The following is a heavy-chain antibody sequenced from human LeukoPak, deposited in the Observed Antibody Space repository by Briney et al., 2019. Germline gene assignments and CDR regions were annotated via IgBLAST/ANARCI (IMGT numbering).Heavy chain of an antibody. V-gene: IGHV3-23*01. Sequence: GGSLRLSCAASGFTSSNYAMSWVRQAPGKGLEWVSTISGNGGRTYFADSVKGRFTISRDNSKNTLYLQMNSLGAEDTAVYYCAKWPYYDSTGYYDYWGQGTLVTVSS. CDR2: ISGNGGRT. J-gene: IGHJ4*02. CDR1: GFTSSNYA. D-gene: IGHD3-22*01. CDR3: AKWPYYDSTGYYDY.